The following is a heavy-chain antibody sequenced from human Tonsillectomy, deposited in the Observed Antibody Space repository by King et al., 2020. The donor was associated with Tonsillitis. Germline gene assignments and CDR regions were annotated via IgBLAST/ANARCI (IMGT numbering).Heavy chain of an antibody. Sequence: QLPESGPGLVKPSQTLSLTCTVSGGSISSGDYYWSWIRQHPGKGLEWIGYIYYSGTTYYNPSLKSRVTISLDTSKNHFSLKLSSVTAADTAVYFCARDSRPYYYYYMDVWGKGTTVTVSS. CDR3: ARDSRPYYYYYMDV. J-gene: IGHJ6*03. V-gene: IGHV4-31*03. CDR1: GGSISSGDYY. CDR2: IYYSGTT.